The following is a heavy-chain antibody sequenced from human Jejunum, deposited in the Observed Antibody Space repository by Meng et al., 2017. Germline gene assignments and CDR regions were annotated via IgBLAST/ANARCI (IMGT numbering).Heavy chain of an antibody. CDR2: MSPENGNT. D-gene: IGHD7-27*01. V-gene: IGHV1-8*01. CDR3: ARGVNAGVDY. CDR1: GYPLSSLH. J-gene: IGHJ4*02. Sequence: VQLVQSGAEVKTPGASVKVSCKASGYPLSSLHINWVRQATGQGPEWMGWMSPENGNTAYAQKFQGRVTMTRDTSVSTAYMELSGLTSDDSGVYYCARGVNAGVDYWGQGTLVTVSS.